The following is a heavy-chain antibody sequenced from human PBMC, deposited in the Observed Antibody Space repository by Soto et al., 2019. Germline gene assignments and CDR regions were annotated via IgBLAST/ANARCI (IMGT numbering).Heavy chain of an antibody. D-gene: IGHD3-22*01. J-gene: IGHJ6*02. Sequence: VKVSCKASGYTFTSYYMHWVRQAPGQGLEWMGIINPSGGSTSYAQKFQGRVTMTRDTSTSTVYMELSSLRSEDTAVYYCARDLTYYDSSGHGPYGMDVWGQGTTVTVSS. CDR2: INPSGGST. CDR3: ARDLTYYDSSGHGPYGMDV. CDR1: GYTFTSYY. V-gene: IGHV1-46*01.